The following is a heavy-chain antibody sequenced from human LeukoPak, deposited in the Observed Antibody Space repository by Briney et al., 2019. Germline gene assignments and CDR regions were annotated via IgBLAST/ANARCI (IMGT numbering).Heavy chain of an antibody. V-gene: IGHV1-2*02. CDR2: INPNSGGT. CDR1: GYTFTGYF. J-gene: IGHJ4*02. Sequence: ASVKVSCKASGYTFTGYFMHWVRRAPGQGFEWMGWINPNSGGTNYAQKFQGRVSMTRDTSISTAYMELSRLTSDDTAVYYCARGPYYYDSSGYISEIDYWGQGTLVTVSS. CDR3: ARGPYYYDSSGYISEIDY. D-gene: IGHD3-22*01.